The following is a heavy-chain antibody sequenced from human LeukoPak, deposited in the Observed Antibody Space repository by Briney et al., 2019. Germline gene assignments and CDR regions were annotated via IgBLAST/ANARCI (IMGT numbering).Heavy chain of an antibody. J-gene: IGHJ4*02. Sequence: PGGTLRLSCAASGFNFNSFGMHWVRQTPVKGLEWVAFIQYDESNKWYGDSVKGRFTISRDNSKNTLFLHMSSLRPEDAAVYCCVKDGPEYDASGSYRSHYYFDYWGQGTLVTVSS. V-gene: IGHV3-30*02. CDR1: GFNFNSFG. CDR3: VKDGPEYDASGSYRSHYYFDY. CDR2: IQYDESNK. D-gene: IGHD3-10*01.